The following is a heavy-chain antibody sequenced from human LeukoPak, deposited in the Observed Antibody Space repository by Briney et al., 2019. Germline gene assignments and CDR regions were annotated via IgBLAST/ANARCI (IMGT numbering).Heavy chain of an antibody. CDR1: GFTFSNYG. CDR2: IGSSGAST. CDR3: AKGHIVVVTAPFDY. J-gene: IGHJ4*02. D-gene: IGHD2-21*02. V-gene: IGHV3-23*01. Sequence: GGSLRLSCAASGFTFSNYGMSWVRQAPGKGLEWVSAIGSSGASTYYADSVKGRFTISRDNSKNTLYLQMNSLGAEDTAVYYCAKGHIVVVTAPFDYWGQGTLVTVSS.